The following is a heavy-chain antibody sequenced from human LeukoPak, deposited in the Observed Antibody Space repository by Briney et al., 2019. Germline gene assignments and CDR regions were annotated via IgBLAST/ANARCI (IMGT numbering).Heavy chain of an antibody. CDR1: GFSLSTYG. J-gene: IGHJ4*02. CDR2: ITGTGGST. D-gene: IGHD6-19*01. Sequence: GASLRLSCAASGFSLSTYGVSWVRQPPGKGLEWVSGITGTGGSTYYADSVKGRFTVSRDTSKYTLYLQMNSLRAEDTAIYYCAKDHGTAVAGFYYWGQGTLVTVSS. CDR3: AKDHGTAVAGFYY. V-gene: IGHV3-23*01.